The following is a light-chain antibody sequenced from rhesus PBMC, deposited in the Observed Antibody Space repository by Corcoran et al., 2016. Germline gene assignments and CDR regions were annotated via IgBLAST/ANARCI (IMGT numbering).Light chain of an antibody. V-gene: IGKV3-24*04. CDR3: LQSSNLPYS. Sequence: EIVMTQSPATLALSPGERATPSCRASQSVSSYLAWYQQKTGQAPRLLIYGASGTATGLPDRFSGGGAGTALTLTISSLGPEDVGVYFCLQSSNLPYSFGQGPKVEIK. J-gene: IGKJ2*01. CDR2: GAS. CDR1: QSVSSY.